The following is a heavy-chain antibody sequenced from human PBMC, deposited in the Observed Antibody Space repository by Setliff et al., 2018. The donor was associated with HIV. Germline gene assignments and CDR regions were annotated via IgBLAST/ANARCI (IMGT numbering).Heavy chain of an antibody. Sequence: PGESLKISCAASGFSVSSNYMSWVRQAPGGGLEWVANIKQGGSEKYYVDSVKGRFTMSRDNAKNSLFLQMHSLRAEDTAVYYCARVADGYNSYFDYWGQGTVVTVSS. V-gene: IGHV3-7*01. CDR3: ARVADGYNSYFDY. D-gene: IGHD5-18*01. CDR2: IKQGGSEK. J-gene: IGHJ4*02. CDR1: GFSVSSNY.